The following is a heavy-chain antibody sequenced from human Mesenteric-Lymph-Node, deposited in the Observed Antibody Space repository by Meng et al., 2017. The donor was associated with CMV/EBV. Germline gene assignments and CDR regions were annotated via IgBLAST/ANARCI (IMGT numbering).Heavy chain of an antibody. J-gene: IGHJ3*02. Sequence: GSLRLSCTVSGYSISSGYYWGWIRQPPGKGLEWIGSIYHSGSTYYNPSLKSRVTISVDTSKNQFSLKLSSVTAADTAVYYCARVLTTFDAFDIWGQGTMVTVSS. CDR1: GYSISSGYY. CDR2: IYHSGST. D-gene: IGHD4-11*01. CDR3: ARVLTTFDAFDI. V-gene: IGHV4-38-2*02.